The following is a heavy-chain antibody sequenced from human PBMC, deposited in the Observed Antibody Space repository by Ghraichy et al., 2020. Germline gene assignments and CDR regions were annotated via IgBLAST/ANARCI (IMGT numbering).Heavy chain of an antibody. CDR1: GGSISNYY. CDR3: ARQIGAGYSFGFFDS. D-gene: IGHD5-18*01. CDR2: VYYSGST. J-gene: IGHJ4*02. Sequence: GSLRLSCTVSGGSISNYYWSWIRQPPGKGLEWIGYVYYSGSTNYNPSLKSRVTISVDTSKNQFSLKLSSVTAADTAVYYCARQIGAGYSFGFFDSWGQGTLVTVSS. V-gene: IGHV4-59*01.